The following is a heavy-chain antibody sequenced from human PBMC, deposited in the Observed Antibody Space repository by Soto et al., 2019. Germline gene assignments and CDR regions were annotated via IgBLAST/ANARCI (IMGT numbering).Heavy chain of an antibody. J-gene: IGHJ4*02. CDR1: GFTFSSYA. D-gene: IGHD5-18*01. CDR2: ISYDGSNK. CDR3: AREWIQLWLRTFGY. Sequence: GGSLRLSCAASGFTFSSYAMHWVRQAPGKGLEWVAVISYDGSNKYYADSVKGRFTISRDNSKNTLYLQMNSLRAEDTAVYYCAREWIQLWLRTFGYWGQGTLVTVSS. V-gene: IGHV3-30-3*01.